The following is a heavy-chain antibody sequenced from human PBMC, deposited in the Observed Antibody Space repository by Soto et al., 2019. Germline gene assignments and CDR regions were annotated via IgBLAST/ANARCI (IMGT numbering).Heavy chain of an antibody. CDR3: ARVNTTLVDHFDC. CDR1: GFSVSATS. J-gene: IGHJ4*02. Sequence: GGSLRLSCVVSGFSVSATSIFWVRQATGKGLEWVSLMHRGGTTDNADSVKGRFTTSRDKSKNTLYLHMNGLRVEDTAVYYCARVNTTLVDHFDCWGQGTLVTVSS. D-gene: IGHD5-18*01. CDR2: MHRGGTT. V-gene: IGHV3-53*01.